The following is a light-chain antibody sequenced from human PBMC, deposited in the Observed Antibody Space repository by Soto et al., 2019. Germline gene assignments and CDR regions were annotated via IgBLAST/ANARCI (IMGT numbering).Light chain of an antibody. J-gene: IGKJ1*01. CDR1: QSISTF. CDR2: ATS. V-gene: IGKV1-39*01. CDR3: QQSYSTLMWT. Sequence: DIQMTQSPSSLSASVGDRVTITCRASQSISTFLNWYQQKPGRAPKLLIYATSTLQSGVPSRFIGSGSGTDFTLTISSLQPEDFATYYCQQSYSTLMWTFGQGTKVEIK.